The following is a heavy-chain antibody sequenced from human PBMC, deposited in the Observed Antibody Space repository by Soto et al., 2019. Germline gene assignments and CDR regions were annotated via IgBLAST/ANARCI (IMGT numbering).Heavy chain of an antibody. D-gene: IGHD3-16*02. J-gene: IGHJ3*01. CDR1: GFTFSSYG. CDR2: IWYDGSNK. CDR3: AKDLGRDDYVWGSYRYTPDAFDV. Sequence: GGSLRLSCAASGFTFSSYGMHWVSQAPGKGLEWVAVIWYDGSNKYYADSVKGRFTISRDNSKNTLYLQMNSLRAEDTAVYYCAKDLGRDDYVWGSYRYTPDAFDVWGQGTMVTVSS. V-gene: IGHV3-33*06.